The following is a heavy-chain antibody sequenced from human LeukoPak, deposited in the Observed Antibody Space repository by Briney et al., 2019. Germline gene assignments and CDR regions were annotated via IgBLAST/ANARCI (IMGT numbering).Heavy chain of an antibody. CDR2: ISVSGNT. D-gene: IGHD5-24*01. Sequence: GGSLRLSCAASGFTLSSYAMSWVRQGPGKGLEWVSAISVSGNTYHADSVKGRFTISRDSSKNTLYLQMNSLRAGDAAVYYCAKSGYNRFDYWGQGTLVTVSS. CDR1: GFTLSSYA. V-gene: IGHV3-23*01. CDR3: AKSGYNRFDY. J-gene: IGHJ4*02.